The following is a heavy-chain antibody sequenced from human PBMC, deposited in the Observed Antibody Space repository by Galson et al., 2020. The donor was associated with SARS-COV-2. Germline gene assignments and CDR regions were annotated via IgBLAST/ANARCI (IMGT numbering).Heavy chain of an antibody. CDR1: GGSISSGGYS. CDR2: IYHSGST. V-gene: IGHV4-30-2*01. Sequence: SETLSLTCAVSGGSISSGGYSWSWIRQPPGQGLEWIGYIYHSGSTYYTPSLKSRVTISVDRSKNQFSLKLSTVTAADTAVYCCATYTAMVDYYNYWGQGTLVTVSS. D-gene: IGHD5-18*01. CDR3: ATYTAMVDYYNY. J-gene: IGHJ4*02.